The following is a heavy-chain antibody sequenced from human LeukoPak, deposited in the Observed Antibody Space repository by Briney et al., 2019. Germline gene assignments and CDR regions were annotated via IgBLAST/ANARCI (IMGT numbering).Heavy chain of an antibody. D-gene: IGHD3-9*01. CDR3: AKDKAAVTYDILTGYSDY. V-gene: IGHV3-23*01. J-gene: IGHJ4*02. Sequence: PGGSLRLSCAASGFTFSSYAMSWVRQAPGKGLEWVSAISGSGGSTYYADSVKGRFTISRDNSKNTLYLQMNSLRAEDTAVYYCAKDKAAVTYDILTGYSDYWGQGTLVTVSS. CDR2: ISGSGGST. CDR1: GFTFSSYA.